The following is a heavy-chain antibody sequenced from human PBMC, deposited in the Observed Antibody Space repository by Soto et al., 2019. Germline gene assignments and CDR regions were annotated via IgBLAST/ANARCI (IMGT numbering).Heavy chain of an antibody. Sequence: VGSQRLSCAASGFSFSDSYMSWVRQAPGKGLEWVAYISGSSGYTGYAVSVKGRFTISRDNAKNSLYLQMNSLRVEDTAVYYCARDRGGYGPPDVWGQGTTVTVSS. CDR1: GFSFSDSY. J-gene: IGHJ6*02. CDR2: ISGSSGYT. D-gene: IGHD3-10*01. V-gene: IGHV3-11*06. CDR3: ARDRGGYGPPDV.